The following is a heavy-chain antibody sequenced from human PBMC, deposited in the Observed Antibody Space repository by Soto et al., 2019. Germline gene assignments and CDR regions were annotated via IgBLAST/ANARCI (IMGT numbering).Heavy chain of an antibody. CDR1: GGSISSGGYY. Sequence: SETLSLTCTVSGGSISSGGYYWTWIRQHPGKGLEWIGYNYYSGITYYNPSLKSRVTISLDKSKNQFSLKLSSVTAADTAVYYCASLDGYNYFDYWGQGTLVTVSS. D-gene: IGHD5-12*01. CDR3: ASLDGYNYFDY. CDR2: NYYSGIT. V-gene: IGHV4-31*03. J-gene: IGHJ4*02.